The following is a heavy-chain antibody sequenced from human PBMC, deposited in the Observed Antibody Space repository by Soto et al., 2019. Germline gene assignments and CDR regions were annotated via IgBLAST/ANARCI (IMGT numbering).Heavy chain of an antibody. V-gene: IGHV1-3*01. CDR1: GYKFTNYG. CDR3: ARDVAASAFNY. CDR2: ISDALGDT. Sequence: GRLLQSGAEVRKPWASVKVSCKASGYKFTNYGMHWVRQAPGQNFEWLGWISDALGDTRYSQKFDGRVTIARNTSARTVYMELRGLTSEETAIYYCARDVAASAFNYWGQGTLVTVSS. J-gene: IGHJ4*02. D-gene: IGHD2-21*02.